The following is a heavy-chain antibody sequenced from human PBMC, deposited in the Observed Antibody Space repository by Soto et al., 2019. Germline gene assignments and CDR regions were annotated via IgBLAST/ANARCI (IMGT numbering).Heavy chain of an antibody. CDR1: GDSVSSNSAA. J-gene: IGHJ4*02. CDR2: TYYRSKWCN. D-gene: IGHD2-21*02. Sequence: SQTLSLTCAISGDSVSSNSAAWNWIRQSPSRGLEWLGRTYYRSKWCNDYAVSVKSRITINPDTSKNQFSLQLNSVTPEDTAVYYCARDLRDCGGDCYTTIDYWGQGTLVTVSS. V-gene: IGHV6-1*01. CDR3: ARDLRDCGGDCYTTIDY.